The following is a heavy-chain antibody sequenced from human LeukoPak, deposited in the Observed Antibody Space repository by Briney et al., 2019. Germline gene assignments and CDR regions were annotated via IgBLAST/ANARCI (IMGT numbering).Heavy chain of an antibody. CDR2: INSAGIST. D-gene: IGHD6-13*01. Sequence: GGSLRLSCVASGFTFSTYWMHWVRQVPGKGLVWVSRINSAGISTNYADSVKGRFTISRDNAKNTLYLQMNSLRAEDTAIYYCARDIAAAVDYWGQGTLVTVSS. CDR3: ARDIAAAVDY. V-gene: IGHV3-74*01. CDR1: GFTFSTYW. J-gene: IGHJ4*02.